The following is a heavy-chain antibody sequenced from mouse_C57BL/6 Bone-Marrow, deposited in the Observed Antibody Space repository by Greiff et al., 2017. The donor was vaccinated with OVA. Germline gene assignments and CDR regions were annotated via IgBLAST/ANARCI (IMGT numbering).Heavy chain of an antibody. CDR2: IRNKANGYTT. CDR3: ASTELMDY. V-gene: IGHV7-3*01. Sequence: EVQLQQSGGGLVQPGGSLSLSCAASGFTFTDYYMSWVRQPPGKALEWLGFIRNKANGYTTEYSASVKGRFTISRDNSQSILYLQMNALRAEDSATYYCASTELMDYWGQGTSVTVSS. J-gene: IGHJ4*01. CDR1: GFTFTDYY.